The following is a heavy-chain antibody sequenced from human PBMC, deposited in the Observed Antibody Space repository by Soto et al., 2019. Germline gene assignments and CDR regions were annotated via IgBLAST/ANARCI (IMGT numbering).Heavy chain of an antibody. Sequence: ASVKVSCKTSGYTFSGHYIHWVRQAPQQGPEWMGEIGPESGATRYAEKFRGRVTMTMDTSITTVYMELRNLSPDDTAVYYCGRGRSGQIVIFYWGQGTPVTVSS. CDR3: GRGRSGQIVIFY. D-gene: IGHD1-26*01. V-gene: IGHV1-2*02. CDR1: GYTFSGHY. CDR2: IGPESGAT. J-gene: IGHJ4*02.